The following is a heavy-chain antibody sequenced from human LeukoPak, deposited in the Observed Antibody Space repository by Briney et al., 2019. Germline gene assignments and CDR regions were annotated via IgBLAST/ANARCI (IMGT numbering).Heavy chain of an antibody. V-gene: IGHV4-4*02. CDR3: ARMGIVVDRALANFDY. CDR2: IYYSGST. J-gene: IGHJ4*02. D-gene: IGHD2-15*01. CDR1: GGSISSSNW. Sequence: PSGTLSLTCAVSGGSISSSNWWSWVRQPPGKGLEWIGYIYYSGSTNYNPSLKSRVTISVDTSKNQFSLKLSSVTAADTAVYYCARMGIVVDRALANFDYWGQGTLVTVSS.